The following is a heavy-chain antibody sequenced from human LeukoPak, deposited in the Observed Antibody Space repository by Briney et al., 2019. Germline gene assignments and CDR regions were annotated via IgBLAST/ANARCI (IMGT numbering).Heavy chain of an antibody. V-gene: IGHV3-30*03. D-gene: IGHD2-15*01. CDR1: GFTFSSYG. CDR3: ARGGVVYPDSFDI. CDR2: ISYDGSNK. Sequence: PGGSLRLSCAASGFTFSSYGMHWVRQAPGKGLEWVAVISYDGSNKYYADSVKGRFTISRGNSKNTLYLQMNSLRAEDTAVYYCARGGVVYPDSFDIWGRGTMVTVSS. J-gene: IGHJ3*02.